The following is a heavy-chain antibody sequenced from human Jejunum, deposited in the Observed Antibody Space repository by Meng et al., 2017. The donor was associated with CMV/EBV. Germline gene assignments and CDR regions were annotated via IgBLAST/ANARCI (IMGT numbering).Heavy chain of an antibody. CDR3: ARGPGASTREGFDY. V-gene: IGHV4-4*07. D-gene: IGHD1-26*01. CDR2: FYSSDTY. CDR1: GGSVKNYN. J-gene: IGHJ4*02. Sequence: QPRGWDPVLGTPSPSPAPAGTVSGGSVKNYNWSWIRQSAEKVLEWIGRFYSSDTYNYHPSLDSRVTMSLDTSKNHFSLNLRSVTAADTATYYCARGPGASTREGFDYWGLGTLVTVSS.